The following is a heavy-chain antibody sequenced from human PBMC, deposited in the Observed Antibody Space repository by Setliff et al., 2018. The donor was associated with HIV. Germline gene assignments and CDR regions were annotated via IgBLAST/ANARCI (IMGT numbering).Heavy chain of an antibody. Sequence: PSETLSLTCTVSGDSISTDNYHWGWIRQPPGKGLEWIGHTANTDYNPSLTSRVTVSVDTSKNQLSLRLSSVTAADTAVYYCARHAALIKRYYYYYLDVWGKGTTVTVSS. J-gene: IGHJ6*03. D-gene: IGHD5-18*01. CDR3: ARHAALIKRYYYYYLDV. CDR1: GDSISTDNYH. CDR2: TANT. V-gene: IGHV4-39*01.